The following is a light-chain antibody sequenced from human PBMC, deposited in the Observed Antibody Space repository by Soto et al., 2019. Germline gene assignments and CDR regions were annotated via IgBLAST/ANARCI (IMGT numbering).Light chain of an antibody. J-gene: IGKJ1*01. CDR1: QSIVKW. V-gene: IGKV1-5*03. Sequence: DVQMTQSPSILSASVGDTVTITCRTSQSIVKWLAWFQQKPGKAPKLLISEASILQSGVPSRFSGSASGTEFTLPISGLQPDDFATYFCQPYFSDWTFGQGTQV. CDR3: QPYFSDWT. CDR2: EAS.